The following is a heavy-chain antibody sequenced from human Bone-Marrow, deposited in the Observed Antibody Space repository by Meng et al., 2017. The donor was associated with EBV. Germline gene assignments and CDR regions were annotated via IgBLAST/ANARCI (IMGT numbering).Heavy chain of an antibody. CDR1: GYTFTGYY. D-gene: IGHD5-12*01. CDR3: AMGLATDFDY. CDR2: INPNSGGT. Sequence: QVQLVQRGAEVKKPWASRKVSFKASGYTFTGYYIHWVRQAPGQGLEWVGWINPNSGGTNYAEKFQGRVTMTRDTSITTAFMELSSLKSDDTAVYYCAMGLATDFDYWGQGTLVTVSS. V-gene: IGHV1-2*02. J-gene: IGHJ4*02.